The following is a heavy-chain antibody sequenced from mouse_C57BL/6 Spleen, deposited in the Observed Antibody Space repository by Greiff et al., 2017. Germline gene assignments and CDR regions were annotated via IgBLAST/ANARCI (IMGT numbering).Heavy chain of an antibody. CDR2: INPNNGGT. D-gene: IGHD2-3*01. CDR1: GYTFTDYY. V-gene: IGHV1-26*01. Sequence: EVKLQQSGPELVKPGASVKISCKASGYTFTDYYMNWVKQSHGKSLEWIGDINPNNGGTSYNQKFKGKATLTVDKSSSTAYMELRSLTSEDSAVYYCAKPDGYLAWFAYWGQGTLLTVSA. CDR3: AKPDGYLAWFAY. J-gene: IGHJ3*01.